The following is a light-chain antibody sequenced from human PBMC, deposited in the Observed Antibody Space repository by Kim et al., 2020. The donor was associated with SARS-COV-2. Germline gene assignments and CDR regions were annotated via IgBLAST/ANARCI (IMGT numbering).Light chain of an antibody. Sequence: SPGQTASITCSGDKLGDKYACWYQQKPGQSPVLVIYQDSNRPSGIPERFSGSNSGNTATLTISGTQAMDEADYYCQAWDSSTAWVFGGGTQLT. CDR3: QAWDSSTAWV. CDR2: QDS. CDR1: KLGDKY. V-gene: IGLV3-1*01. J-gene: IGLJ3*02.